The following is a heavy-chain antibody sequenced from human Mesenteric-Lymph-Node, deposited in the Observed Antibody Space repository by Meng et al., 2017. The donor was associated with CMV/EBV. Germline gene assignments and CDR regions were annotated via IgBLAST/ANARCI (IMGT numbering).Heavy chain of an antibody. CDR3: ARHGALNYYYYGMDV. D-gene: IGHD3-16*01. CDR1: GGTVSSGSYY. V-gene: IGHV4-39*01. J-gene: IGHJ6*02. CDR2: IYYSGST. Sequence: SETLSLTCTVSGGTVSSGSYYWSWIRQPPGKGLEWIGSIYYSGSTYYNPSLKSRVTISVDTSKNQFSLKLSSVTAADTAVYYCARHGALNYYYYGMDVWGQGTTVTVSS.